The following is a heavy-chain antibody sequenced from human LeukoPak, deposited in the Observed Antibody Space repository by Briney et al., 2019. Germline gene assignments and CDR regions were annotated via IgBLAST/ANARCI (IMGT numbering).Heavy chain of an antibody. D-gene: IGHD5-12*01. CDR1: GFTFSGYA. J-gene: IGHJ4*02. V-gene: IGHV3-23*01. CDR2: ISPGGPT. Sequence: GGSLRLSCAASGFTFSGYAMSWVRQAPGKGLEWVSGISPGGPTYYADSVKGRFSISRDDSKNTFYLQMINLRAEDTAVYYCAKDGAWLRFDDWGQGILVTVSS. CDR3: AKDGAWLRFDD.